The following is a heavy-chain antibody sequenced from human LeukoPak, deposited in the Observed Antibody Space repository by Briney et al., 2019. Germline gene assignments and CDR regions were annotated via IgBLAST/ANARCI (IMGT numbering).Heavy chain of an antibody. V-gene: IGHV4-38-2*01. J-gene: IGHJ3*02. CDR2: IDHSGST. Sequence: SETLSLTCAVSGYAISSGYDCGWIRHPPRKGMEWIGRIDHSGSTDYNPSLKTRVTISVDTSKTQFSLKLSSVTAADTAVYYCARPLRYFAWFPRGPELVDTFDIWGQGKMVTVSS. CDR3: ARPLRYFAWFPRGPELVDTFDI. CDR1: GYAISSGYD. D-gene: IGHD3-9*01.